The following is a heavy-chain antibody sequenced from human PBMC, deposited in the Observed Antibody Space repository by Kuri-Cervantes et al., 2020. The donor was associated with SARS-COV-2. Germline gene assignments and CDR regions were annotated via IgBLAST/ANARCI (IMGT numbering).Heavy chain of an antibody. CDR2: INPDGSYT. CDR1: GFTLSGHW. J-gene: IGHJ4*02. D-gene: IGHD1-1*01. V-gene: IGHV3-74*01. Sequence: GESLKISCAASGFTLSGHWIHWVRQAPGKGLVWVSRINPDGSYTNNADSVKGRFTLSRDNAKNMLFLQMNSLRAKDTAVYYCVRDGDHWNFDYWGQGTLVTVSS. CDR3: VRDGDHWNFDY.